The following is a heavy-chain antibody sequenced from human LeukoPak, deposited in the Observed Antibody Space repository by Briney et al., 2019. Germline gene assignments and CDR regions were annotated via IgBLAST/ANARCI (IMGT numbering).Heavy chain of an antibody. D-gene: IGHD1-26*01. CDR1: GYTFTSYY. CDR2: INPSGGST. Sequence: ASVKVSCKASGYTFTSYYMHWVRQAPGQGLEWMGIINPSGGSTSYAQKFQGRVTMTRDTSTSTVYMELSSLRSEDTAVYYCAREVGATDSYYYYYMYVWGKGTTVTVSS. CDR3: AREVGATDSYYYYYMYV. J-gene: IGHJ6*03. V-gene: IGHV1-46*03.